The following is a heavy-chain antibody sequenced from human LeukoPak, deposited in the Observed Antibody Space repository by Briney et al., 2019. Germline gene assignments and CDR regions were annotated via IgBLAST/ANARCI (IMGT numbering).Heavy chain of an antibody. V-gene: IGHV1-2*02. CDR1: GYTFTGYY. Sequence: ASVKVSCKASGYTFTGYYMHWVRQAPGQGLEWMGWINPNSGGTNYAQKFQGRVTMTRDTSISTAYMELSRLRSDDTAVYYCAKPLNSGSYYPSYYFDYWGQGTLVTVSS. J-gene: IGHJ4*02. D-gene: IGHD1-26*01. CDR2: INPNSGGT. CDR3: AKPLNSGSYYPSYYFDY.